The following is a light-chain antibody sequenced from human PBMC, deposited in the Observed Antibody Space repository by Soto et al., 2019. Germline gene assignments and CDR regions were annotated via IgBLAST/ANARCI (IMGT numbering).Light chain of an antibody. V-gene: IGKV3-11*01. CDR3: QQRSTWPPT. J-gene: IGKJ3*01. CDR1: QSVGSY. CDR2: DSS. Sequence: EIVLTQSPATLSLSPGEGASFSCRASQSVGSYLAWYQQKPGQAPRLLIYDSSHRATGIPARFSASGSGTDFPLTISSLEPEDFAVYYCQQRSTWPPTFGPGTKVDIK.